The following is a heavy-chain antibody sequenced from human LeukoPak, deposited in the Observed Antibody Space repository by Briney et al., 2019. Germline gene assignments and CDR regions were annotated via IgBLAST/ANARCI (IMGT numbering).Heavy chain of an antibody. CDR3: ARVSPKRYFDWYTIPHYFDY. J-gene: IGHJ4*02. Sequence: PSETLSLTCTVSGGSISSYYWSWIRQPPGKGLEWIGYIYYSGSTNYNPSLKSRVTLSVDTSKNQFSLKLSSVTAADTAVYYCARVSPKRYFDWYTIPHYFDYWGQGTLVTVSS. CDR2: IYYSGST. V-gene: IGHV4-59*01. D-gene: IGHD3-9*01. CDR1: GGSISSYY.